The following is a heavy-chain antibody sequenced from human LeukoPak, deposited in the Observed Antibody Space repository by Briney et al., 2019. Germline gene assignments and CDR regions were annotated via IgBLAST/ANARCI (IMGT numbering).Heavy chain of an antibody. CDR3: ARLNEPLRYPYDAFDI. V-gene: IGHV5-51*01. Sequence: GESLKISCKGSGYSFTSYWIGWVRQMPGKDLEWMGIIYPGDSDTRYSPSFQGQVTISADKSISTAYLQWSSLKASDTAMYYCARLNEPLRYPYDAFDIWGQGTMVTVSS. CDR1: GYSFTSYW. J-gene: IGHJ3*02. D-gene: IGHD3-9*01. CDR2: IYPGDSDT.